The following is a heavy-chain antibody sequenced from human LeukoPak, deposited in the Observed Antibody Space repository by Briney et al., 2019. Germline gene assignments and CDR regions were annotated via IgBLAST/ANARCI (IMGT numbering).Heavy chain of an antibody. Sequence: PGGSLRLSCAASGFTLSSYWMQWVRQAPGKGLEWVANIKQDGSEKYYADSVKGRFIISRDNAKNALYLQMSSLRAEDTAIYYCARRYIDYWGQGTLVTVSS. CDR2: IKQDGSEK. CDR1: GFTLSSYW. J-gene: IGHJ4*02. V-gene: IGHV3-7*03. CDR3: ARRYIDY.